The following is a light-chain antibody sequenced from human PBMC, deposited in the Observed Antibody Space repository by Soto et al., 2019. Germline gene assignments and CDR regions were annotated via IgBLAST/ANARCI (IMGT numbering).Light chain of an antibody. CDR3: QQRSNWPPT. CDR1: QSVSSY. CDR2: DES. V-gene: IGKV3-11*01. J-gene: IGKJ4*01. Sequence: ELVLTQSPATLSLSPWDRATLSCRASQSVSSYLAWYQQKTGQAPRILIYDESNRATGIPARFSGSGSGTDLTLTISRLEPEDFAVYYCQQRSNWPPTFGGGTKVDIK.